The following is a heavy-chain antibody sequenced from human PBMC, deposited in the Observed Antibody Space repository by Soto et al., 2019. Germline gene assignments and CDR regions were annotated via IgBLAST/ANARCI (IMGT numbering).Heavy chain of an antibody. J-gene: IGHJ6*02. Sequence: ASVKVSCKASGGTSSSYAISWVRQAPGQGLEWMGGIIPIFGTANYAQKFQGRVTITADESTSTAYMELSSLRSEDTAVYYCATPGRDIVVVPAATKHYYYYYGMDVWGQGTTVTVSS. CDR2: IIPIFGTA. CDR3: ATPGRDIVVVPAATKHYYYYYGMDV. CDR1: GGTSSSYA. D-gene: IGHD2-2*01. V-gene: IGHV1-69*13.